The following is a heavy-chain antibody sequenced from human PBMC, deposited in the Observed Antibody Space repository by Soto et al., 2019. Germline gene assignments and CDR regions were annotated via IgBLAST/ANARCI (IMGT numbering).Heavy chain of an antibody. CDR3: AREEEGYGLYDFDY. CDR2: IYYSGST. CDR1: GGSASSGSYY. J-gene: IGHJ4*02. D-gene: IGHD3-10*01. V-gene: IGHV4-61*01. Sequence: SETLSLTCTVSGGSASSGSYYWSWIRQPPGKGLEWIGYIYYSGSTNYNPSLKSRVTISVDTSKNQFSLKLSSVTAADTAVYYCAREEEGYGLYDFDYWGQGTLVTVSS.